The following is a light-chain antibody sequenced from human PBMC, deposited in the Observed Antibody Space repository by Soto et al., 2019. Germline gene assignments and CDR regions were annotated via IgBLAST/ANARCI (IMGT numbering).Light chain of an antibody. CDR1: QSISSW. V-gene: IGKV1-5*01. Sequence: DIQMTQSPSTLSASVGDRVTITCRASQSISSWLAWYQQKPGKAPKLLIYDASSLESGVPSRFIGSGSGTEFTLTISSLQPDDFATYYCQQYNSYPSTFGQGTKLEI. CDR2: DAS. J-gene: IGKJ2*01. CDR3: QQYNSYPST.